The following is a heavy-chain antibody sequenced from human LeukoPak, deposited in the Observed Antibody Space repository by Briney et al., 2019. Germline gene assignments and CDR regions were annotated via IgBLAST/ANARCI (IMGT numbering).Heavy chain of an antibody. CDR3: ATHINWNYAGILDY. V-gene: IGHV1-2*06. J-gene: IGHJ4*02. CDR2: INPNSGDT. CDR1: GYTFTGYY. Sequence: ASVKISCKASGYTFTGYYMHWLRQAPGQGLEWMGRINPNSGDTKFAQKFQGRVTMSRDTSLSTAYMELSRLTSDDTAVYFCATHINWNYAGILDYWGQGALVTVSS. D-gene: IGHD1-7*01.